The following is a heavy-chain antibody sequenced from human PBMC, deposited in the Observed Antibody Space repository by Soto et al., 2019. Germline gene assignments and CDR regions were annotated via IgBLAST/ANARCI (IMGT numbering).Heavy chain of an antibody. D-gene: IGHD1-26*01. V-gene: IGHV4-59*01. J-gene: IGHJ4*02. CDR2: IYYSGYT. Sequence: SETLSVTCTVSGDCIRSCSWSCIRQPPGKGLEWIGYIYYSGYTSDNPSLKSRVTISVDTSKNQFSLKLNSVTAADTAVYYCARCFSGNYPSRPEEQYYFDSWGQGTLVTVSS. CDR1: GDCIRSCS. CDR3: ARCFSGNYPSRPEEQYYFDS.